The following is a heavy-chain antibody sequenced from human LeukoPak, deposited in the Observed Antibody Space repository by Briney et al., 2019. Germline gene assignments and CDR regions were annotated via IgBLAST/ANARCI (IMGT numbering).Heavy chain of an antibody. J-gene: IGHJ4*02. Sequence: SETLSLTCAVYGESFSGYSWSWIRQPPGKGLEWIGEINHSGSANYNPSLKSRVTISVDTSKNQFSLKLKSVTAADTAMYYCARGHEYWGQGTLVTVSS. CDR2: INHSGSA. CDR3: ARGHEY. V-gene: IGHV4-34*01. CDR1: GESFSGYS.